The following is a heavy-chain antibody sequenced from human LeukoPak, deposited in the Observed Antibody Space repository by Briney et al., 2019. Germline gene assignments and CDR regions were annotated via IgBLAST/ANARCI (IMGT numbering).Heavy chain of an antibody. J-gene: IGHJ4*02. CDR3: ARSVPDYTRFDF. CDR1: GFTFSDYA. CDR2: FKTNYNQV. Sequence: GGFLRLSCVASGFTFSDYAMNWVRQAPGKGLEWVSTFKTNYNQVYYAESVRGRFTISTDNSKNTAYLQMNSLRVEDTALYYCARSVPDYTRFDFWGQGALVTVSS. V-gene: IGHV3-23*05. D-gene: IGHD4-11*01.